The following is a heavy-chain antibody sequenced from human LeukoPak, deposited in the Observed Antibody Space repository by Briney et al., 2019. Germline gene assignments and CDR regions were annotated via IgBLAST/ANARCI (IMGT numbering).Heavy chain of an antibody. V-gene: IGHV3-74*01. CDR1: GFTFSSYW. J-gene: IGHJ4*02. D-gene: IGHD3-10*01. CDR3: LLWFGELFRSPPFDY. Sequence: GGSLRLSCAASGFTFSSYWMHWVRQAPGKGLVWVSRINTDGSSTSYADSVKGRFTISRDNAKNTLYLQMNSLRAEDTAVYYCLLWFGELFRSPPFDYWGQGTLVTVSS. CDR2: INTDGSST.